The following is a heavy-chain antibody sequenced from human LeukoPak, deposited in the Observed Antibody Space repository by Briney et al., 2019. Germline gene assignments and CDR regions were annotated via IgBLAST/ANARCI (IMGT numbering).Heavy chain of an antibody. Sequence: GGSLRLSCAASGLTFSNYAMSWFRQALGKGLEWVSGITSGFTPHYADSVKGRFTISRDNSKNTFHLQMNSLRAEDTAVYYCAKDYSDSRVGDVFFEYWGQGTLVTVSS. CDR2: ITSGFTP. CDR3: AKDYSDSRVGDVFFEY. J-gene: IGHJ4*02. V-gene: IGHV3-23*01. D-gene: IGHD1-26*01. CDR1: GLTFSNYA.